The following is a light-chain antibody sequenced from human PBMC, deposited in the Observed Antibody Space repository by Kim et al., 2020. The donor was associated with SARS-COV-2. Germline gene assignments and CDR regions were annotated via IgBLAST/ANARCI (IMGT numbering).Light chain of an antibody. CDR3: QTWGTAKVL. CDR1: SAYSSYA. J-gene: IGLJ2*01. V-gene: IGLV4-69*01. CDR2: FKGDGSH. Sequence: QPVLTQSPSASASLGASVKLTCTLSSAYSSYAIAWHQQQPEKGPRYLMHFKGDGSHVKGDGIPDRFSGFIYGGERYLIISSLQSEDEADYYCQTWGTAKVLFGGGTQLTVL.